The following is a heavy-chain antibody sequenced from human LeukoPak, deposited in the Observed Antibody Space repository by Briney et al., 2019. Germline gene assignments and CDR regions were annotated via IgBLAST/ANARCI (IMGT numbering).Heavy chain of an antibody. Sequence: GGSLRLSCAVSGFTFSRFWMSWVRQAPGKGLEWVANIKQDGSQKSYVDSVKGRFTISRDNAKNSLYLQMNSLRAEDTAVYYCVRDRALYYDFWSGYSSYWGQGTLVTVSS. D-gene: IGHD3-3*01. CDR1: GFTFSRFW. CDR2: IKQDGSQK. J-gene: IGHJ4*02. CDR3: VRDRALYYDFWSGYSSY. V-gene: IGHV3-7*01.